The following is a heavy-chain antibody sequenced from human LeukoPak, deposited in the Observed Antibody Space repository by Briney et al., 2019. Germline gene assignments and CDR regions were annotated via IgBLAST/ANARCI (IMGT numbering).Heavy chain of an antibody. V-gene: IGHV3-53*01. CDR2: IYSSGMT. CDR3: ARDLYGVSHDY. D-gene: IGHD4-17*01. Sequence: GGSLRLSCAASGFTVSSNYMSWVRQAPGKGLEWVSVIYSSGMTYYADSVKGRFTISRDNSKNTLYLHMNSLRAEDTAVYYCARDLYGVSHDYWGQGTLVNVSS. CDR1: GFTVSSNY. J-gene: IGHJ4*02.